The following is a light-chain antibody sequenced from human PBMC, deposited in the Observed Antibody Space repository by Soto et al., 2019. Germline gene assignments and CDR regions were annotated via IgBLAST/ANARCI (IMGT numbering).Light chain of an antibody. CDR3: CSYTTSSTRV. V-gene: IGLV2-14*01. Sequence: QSALTQPASVSGSPGQSITISCTGTSSDIGRYKFVSWFQQHPGKAPKLMIFEGTNRPSGVSNRFSGSKSGNTASLTISGLQADDESDYYCCSYTTSSTRVFGGGTKLTVL. CDR2: EGT. CDR1: SSDIGRYKF. J-gene: IGLJ3*02.